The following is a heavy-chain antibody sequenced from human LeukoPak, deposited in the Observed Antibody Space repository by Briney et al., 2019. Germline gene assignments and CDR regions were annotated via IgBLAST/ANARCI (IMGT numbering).Heavy chain of an antibody. CDR3: ARDRGVVTDFDY. CDR2: ISSSSSYI. J-gene: IGHJ4*02. Sequence: GGSQRLSCAASGLTFTSYSMHWVRQAPGKGLEWVSSISSSSSYIHYADSVKGRFTISRDNAKNSLYLQMNSLRAEDTAVYYCARDRGVVTDFDYWGQGTLVTVSS. CDR1: GLTFTSYS. V-gene: IGHV3-21*01. D-gene: IGHD3-3*01.